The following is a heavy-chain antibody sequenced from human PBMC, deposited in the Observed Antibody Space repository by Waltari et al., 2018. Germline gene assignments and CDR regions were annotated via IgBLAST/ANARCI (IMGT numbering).Heavy chain of an antibody. Sequence: QVQLVQSGAEVKKPGSSVKVSCKASGGTFSSYAISWVRQAPGQGLEWMGGSIPICGTANYAQKFQGRVTITTDESTSTAYMELSSLRSEDTAVYYCAGRPRSYYNGPNYYGMDVWGQGTTVTVSS. V-gene: IGHV1-69*05. CDR3: AGRPRSYYNGPNYYGMDV. CDR1: GGTFSSYA. CDR2: SIPICGTA. D-gene: IGHD3-10*01. J-gene: IGHJ6*02.